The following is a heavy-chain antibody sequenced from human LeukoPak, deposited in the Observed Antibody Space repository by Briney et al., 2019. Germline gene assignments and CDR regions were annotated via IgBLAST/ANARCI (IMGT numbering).Heavy chain of an antibody. J-gene: IGHJ6*02. Sequence: SETLSLACTVSGGSISYYYWSWIRQSPGKGLEWIGYIYYSGTTNYNPSLKSRVTISVDTSKNQFSLQLRSVTAADTAVYYCAREDPQTTVPEGMDVWGQGTTVTVSS. CDR3: AREDPQTTVPEGMDV. CDR2: IYYSGTT. CDR1: GGSISYYY. V-gene: IGHV4-59*01. D-gene: IGHD4-17*01.